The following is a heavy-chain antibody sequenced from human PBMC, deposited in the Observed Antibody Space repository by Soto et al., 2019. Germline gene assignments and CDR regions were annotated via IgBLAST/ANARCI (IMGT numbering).Heavy chain of an antibody. V-gene: IGHV4-59*08. CDR3: ATLTGSENYYYYYGMDV. CDR1: GGSISSYY. D-gene: IGHD3-9*01. CDR2: IYYSGST. J-gene: IGHJ6*02. Sequence: PSETLSLTCTVSGGSISSYYWSWIRQPPGKGLEWIGYIYYSGSTNYNPSLKSRVTISVDTSKNQFSLKLSSVTAADTAVYYCATLTGSENYYYYYGMDVWGQGTTVTVSS.